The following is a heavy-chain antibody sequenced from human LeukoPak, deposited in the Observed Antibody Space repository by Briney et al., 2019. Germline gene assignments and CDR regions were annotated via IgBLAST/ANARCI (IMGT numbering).Heavy chain of an antibody. CDR1: GFTFSNYG. CDR3: AKGGYYYDSSGYYFDY. V-gene: IGHV3-30*18. J-gene: IGHJ4*02. Sequence: GGSLRLSCAASGFTFSNYGMHWVRQAPGKGLEWVAVISFDGNDKFYGDSVKGRFTISRDNSKNTLYLQMNSLRAEDTAVYYCAKGGYYYDSSGYYFDYWGQGTLVTVSS. CDR2: ISFDGNDK. D-gene: IGHD3-22*01.